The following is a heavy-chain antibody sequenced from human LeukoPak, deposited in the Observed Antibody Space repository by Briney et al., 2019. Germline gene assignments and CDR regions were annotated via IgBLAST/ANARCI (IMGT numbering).Heavy chain of an antibody. V-gene: IGHV3-21*01. CDR3: ARGGWNYEGYYYGMDV. J-gene: IGHJ6*02. CDR2: FKSSSYI. CDR1: GFVFSSYD. D-gene: IGHD1-7*01. Sequence: GGSLRLSCAASGFVFSSYDMNWVRQAPGKGLEWVSCFKSSSYIYYADSVRGRFTISRDNAKNSLYLQMNSLRAEDTAVYYCARGGWNYEGYYYGMDVWGQGTTVTVSS.